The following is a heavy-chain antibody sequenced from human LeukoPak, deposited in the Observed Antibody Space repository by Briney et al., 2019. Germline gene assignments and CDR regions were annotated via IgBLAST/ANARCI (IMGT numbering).Heavy chain of an antibody. V-gene: IGHV3-23*01. CDR1: GFWFSIYA. J-gene: IGHJ4*02. Sequence: GGSLRLSCLASGFWFSIYAMTWVRQAPGKGLEWVSGIIASAGDTYYPDSVRGRFTISRDNSKNTLYLQMNSLRAEDTAVYYCAKSDDPTDSSNYFRYFDSWGQGTLVIVAS. CDR2: IIASAGDT. CDR3: AKSDDPTDSSNYFRYFDS. D-gene: IGHD6-19*01.